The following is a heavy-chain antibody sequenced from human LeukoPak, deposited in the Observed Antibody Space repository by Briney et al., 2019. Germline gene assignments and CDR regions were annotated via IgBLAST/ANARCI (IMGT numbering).Heavy chain of an antibody. CDR2: IIPIFGTA. J-gene: IGHJ4*02. CDR1: GGTFSSYA. D-gene: IGHD3-10*01. Sequence: GSSVKVSCKASGGTFSSYAISWVRQAPGQRLEWMGGIIPIFGTANYAQKFQGRVTITADKSTSTAYMELSSLRSEDTAVYYCAREDHGSGSYYTFDYWGQGTLVTVSS. V-gene: IGHV1-69*06. CDR3: AREDHGSGSYYTFDY.